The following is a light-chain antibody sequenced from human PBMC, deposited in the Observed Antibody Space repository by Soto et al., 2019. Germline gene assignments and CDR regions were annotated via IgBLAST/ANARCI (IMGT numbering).Light chain of an antibody. CDR3: QQSFSTPRT. Sequence: DIPMTQSPSSLSASVGDRVTITCRASQNVSGYLNWYRQKPGKAPNLLIYTTSSLPSGVPSRFSGSGSGTDFALTISSLQLDDFATYYCQQSFSTPRTFGPGTKVEIK. CDR2: TTS. J-gene: IGKJ1*01. CDR1: QNVSGY. V-gene: IGKV1-39*01.